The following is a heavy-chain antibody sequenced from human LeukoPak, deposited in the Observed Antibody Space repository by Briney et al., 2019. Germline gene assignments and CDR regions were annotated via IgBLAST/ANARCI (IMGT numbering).Heavy chain of an antibody. J-gene: IGHJ4*02. CDR1: AGSISSYY. V-gene: IGHV4-59*08. D-gene: IGHD6-13*01. CDR3: ARHSHIAAAGTWDY. CDR2: IYYSGST. Sequence: PSETLSLTCTVSAGSISSYYWSWIRQPPGKGLEWSGYIYYSGSTNYNPSLKSRVTISVDTSKNQFSLKLSSVTAADTAVYYCARHSHIAAAGTWDYWGQGTLVTVSS.